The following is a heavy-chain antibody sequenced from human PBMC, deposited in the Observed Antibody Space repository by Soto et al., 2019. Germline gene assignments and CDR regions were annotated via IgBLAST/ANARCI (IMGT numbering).Heavy chain of an antibody. CDR3: ARAVSGTALDY. D-gene: IGHD2-21*02. V-gene: IGHV6-1*01. J-gene: IGHJ4*02. Sequence: SQTLSLTCAISGDSVSSNSAAWSWIRQSPSRGLEWLGRTYYRSRWYNDYAESVKSRITINPDTSKSQFSLQLSSVTPEDTAVYYCARAVSGTALDYWGQGTLVTVSS. CDR2: TYYRSRWYN. CDR1: GDSVSSNSAA.